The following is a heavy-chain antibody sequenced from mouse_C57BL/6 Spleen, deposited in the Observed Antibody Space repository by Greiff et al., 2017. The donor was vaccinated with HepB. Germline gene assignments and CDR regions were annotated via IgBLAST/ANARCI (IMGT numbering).Heavy chain of an antibody. D-gene: IGHD2-4*01. CDR1: GYTFTSYW. CDR2: INPSSGYT. J-gene: IGHJ4*01. Sequence: VQLQQSGADLAKPGASVKLSCKASGYTFTSYWMHWVKQRPGQGLEWIGYINPSSGYTKYNQKFKDKAKLTADKSSSTAYMQLSSPTYGDSAFYYCARGYDYDGDYAMDYWGQGPSVTVSS. V-gene: IGHV1-7*01. CDR3: ARGYDYDGDYAMDY.